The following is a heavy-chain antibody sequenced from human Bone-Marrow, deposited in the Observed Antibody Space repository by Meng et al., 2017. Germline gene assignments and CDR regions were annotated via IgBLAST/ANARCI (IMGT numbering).Heavy chain of an antibody. J-gene: IGHJ4*02. CDR1: GGTFSDYY. CDR2: INHSGGA. D-gene: IGHD5-18*01. Sequence: QVQLQQWGAGLLKPSETLSLTCAVYGGTFSDYYWSWIRQPPGKGLEWIGEINHSGGAKYTPSLESRVTISIDTSKNQFSLKLSSATAADTAIYYCARQGDTAMATFDYWGQGTLVPSPQ. V-gene: IGHV4-34*01. CDR3: ARQGDTAMATFDY.